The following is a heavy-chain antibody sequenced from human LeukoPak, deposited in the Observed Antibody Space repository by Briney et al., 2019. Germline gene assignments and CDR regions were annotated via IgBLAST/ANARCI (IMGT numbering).Heavy chain of an antibody. CDR3: ARALPGERLAARPLLHSFDI. CDR1: GGSFSGYY. CDR2: IYYSGST. Sequence: SETLSLTCAVYGGSFSGYYWSWIRQPPGKGLEWIGYIYYSGSTNYNPSLKSRVTISVDTSKNQFSLKLSSVTAADTAVYYCARALPGERLAARPLLHSFDIWGQGTMVTVSS. J-gene: IGHJ3*02. V-gene: IGHV4-59*01. D-gene: IGHD6-6*01.